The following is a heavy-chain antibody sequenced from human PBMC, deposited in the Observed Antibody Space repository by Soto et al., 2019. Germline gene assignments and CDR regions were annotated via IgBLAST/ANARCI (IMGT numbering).Heavy chain of an antibody. CDR1: GGTFSSYA. D-gene: IGHD4-17*01. CDR2: IIPIFGTA. CDR3: ARAESYGDYYYYYGMDV. Sequence: GASVKVSCKASGGTFSSYAISWVRQAPRQGLEWMGGIIPIFGTANYAQKFQGRVTITADESTSTAYMELSSLRSEDTAVYYCARAESYGDYYYYYGMDVWGQGTTVTVSS. V-gene: IGHV1-69*13. J-gene: IGHJ6*02.